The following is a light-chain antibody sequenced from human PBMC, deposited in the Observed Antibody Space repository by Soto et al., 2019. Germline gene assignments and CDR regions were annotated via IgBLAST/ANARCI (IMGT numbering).Light chain of an antibody. CDR1: QSVNLY. CDR3: QQYNNWPIT. J-gene: IGKJ5*01. V-gene: IGKV3-15*01. CDR2: GVC. Sequence: EVVLTQSPATLSVSPGEGATLSCRASQSVNLYLAWYQQKPGQAPRVIIYGVCTRATGVPGRFSGSGSGIEFTLAISTLQSEDFGVYYCQQYNNWPITFGQGTRLEIK.